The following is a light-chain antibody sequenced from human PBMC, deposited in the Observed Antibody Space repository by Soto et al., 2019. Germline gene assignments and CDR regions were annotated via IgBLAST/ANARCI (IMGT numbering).Light chain of an antibody. V-gene: IGLV2-23*02. CDR1: GSDIGAINL. J-gene: IGLJ2*01. CDR3: CSYAGSRTFT. Sequence: QSALTQPASVSGSPGQSITISCAGGGSDIGAINLVSWYQQHPGTVPRLLIFEVTKRPTGISSRFSGSKSGNTASLTISGLRAEDEADYHCCSYAGSRTFTFGGGTQLTVL. CDR2: EVT.